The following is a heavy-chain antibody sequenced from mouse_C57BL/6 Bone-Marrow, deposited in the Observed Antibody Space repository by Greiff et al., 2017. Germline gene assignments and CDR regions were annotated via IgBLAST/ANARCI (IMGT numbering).Heavy chain of an antibody. Sequence: QVQLQQPGAELVKPGASVKMSCKASGYTFTSYWITWVKQRPGQGLEWIGDIYPGSGSTNYNEKFKSKATLTVDTSSSTAYMQLSSLTSEDSAVYYCARKGDLITTVVATIYFDYWGQGTTLTVSS. CDR3: ARKGDLITTVVATIYFDY. J-gene: IGHJ2*01. CDR2: IYPGSGST. V-gene: IGHV1-55*01. D-gene: IGHD1-1*01. CDR1: GYTFTSYW.